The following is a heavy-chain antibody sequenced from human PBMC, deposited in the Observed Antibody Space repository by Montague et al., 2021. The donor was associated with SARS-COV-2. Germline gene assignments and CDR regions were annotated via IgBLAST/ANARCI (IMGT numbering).Heavy chain of an antibody. D-gene: IGHD3-3*01. Sequence: SETLSLTCTASGGSISSYYWSWIRQPPGKGLEWIGYIYYSGSTNYNPSLKSRVTISVDTSKNQFSLKLSSVTAADAAVYYCARVPRNYAFWSGFYDAFDIWGQGTMVTVSS. J-gene: IGHJ3*02. CDR3: ARVPRNYAFWSGFYDAFDI. CDR2: IYYSGST. CDR1: GGSISSYY. V-gene: IGHV4-59*01.